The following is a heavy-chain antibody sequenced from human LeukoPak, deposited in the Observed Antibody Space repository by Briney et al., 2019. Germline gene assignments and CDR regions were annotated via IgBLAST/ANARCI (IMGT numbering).Heavy chain of an antibody. J-gene: IGHJ5*02. CDR2: IYYSGST. D-gene: IGHD2-21*01. V-gene: IGHV4-59*01. CDR3: ARVVRIRHNTWFDP. CDR1: GGSFSGYY. Sequence: PSETLSLTCAVYGGSFSGYYWSWIRQPPGKGLEWIGYIYYSGSTNYNPSLKSRVTISVDTSKNQFSLKLSSVTAADTAVYYCARVVRIRHNTWFDPWGQGTLVTVSS.